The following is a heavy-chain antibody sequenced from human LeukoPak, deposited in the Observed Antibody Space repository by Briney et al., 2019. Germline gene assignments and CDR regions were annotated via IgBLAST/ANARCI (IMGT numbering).Heavy chain of an antibody. D-gene: IGHD5-12*01. Sequence: TGGSLRLSCAASGFTFSSYSMDWVRQTPGKGLEWVSYISSSDNTIYYADSVEGRFTISRDNAKNSLYLQMNSLRAEDTAVYYCARDLGYHGDYWGQGTLVTVSS. CDR2: ISSSDNTI. CDR3: ARDLGYHGDY. CDR1: GFTFSSYS. V-gene: IGHV3-48*04. J-gene: IGHJ4*02.